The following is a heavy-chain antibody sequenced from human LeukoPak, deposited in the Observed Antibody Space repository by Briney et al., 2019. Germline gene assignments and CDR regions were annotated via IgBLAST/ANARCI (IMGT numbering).Heavy chain of an antibody. D-gene: IGHD4-11*01. J-gene: IGHJ4*02. V-gene: IGHV4-34*01. Sequence: SETLSLTCAVSIESFSGYYWCWIRPPPGKRLEWTGELQHSGTTTYNQSLKSRVTISVDTSKNHFSLKMNSVTVADTAVYYCARGVYSNNQRHLWQAPDYWGKGTLVTVSS. CDR1: IESFSGYY. CDR3: ARGVYSNNQRHLWQAPDY. CDR2: LQHSGTT.